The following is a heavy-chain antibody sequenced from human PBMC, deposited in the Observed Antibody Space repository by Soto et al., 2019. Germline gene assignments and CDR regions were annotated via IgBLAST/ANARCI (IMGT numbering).Heavy chain of an antibody. Sequence: QVPLVESGGGVVQPGGSLRLSCAASGFTFSNYGMHWDRQAPGKGLEWVAVIWYDGNNKYYADSVKGRFTISRDNSNNTLYVQLTSLRAEDTAVYYCARGLHSLFDYWGQGTLVTVSS. CDR1: GFTFSNYG. D-gene: IGHD2-21*01. V-gene: IGHV3-33*01. CDR2: IWYDGNNK. J-gene: IGHJ4*02. CDR3: ARGLHSLFDY.